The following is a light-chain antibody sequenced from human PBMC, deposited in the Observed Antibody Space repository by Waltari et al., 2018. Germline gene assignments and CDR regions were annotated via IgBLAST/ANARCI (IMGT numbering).Light chain of an antibody. CDR1: PSVGRS. J-gene: IGKJ1*01. Sequence: EIVLTQSPGTLSLSPGERATLSCRASPSVGRSLACYQQKPGQAPRLLIFDASNRATAIPERFSGSGSGTDFSLTISRLEPEDFAVYYCQMYVRLPVTFGQGTKVEIK. V-gene: IGKV3-20*01. CDR2: DAS. CDR3: QMYVRLPVT.